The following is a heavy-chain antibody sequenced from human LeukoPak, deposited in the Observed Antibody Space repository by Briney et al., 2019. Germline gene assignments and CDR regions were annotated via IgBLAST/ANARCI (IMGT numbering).Heavy chain of an antibody. CDR3: VKDPRGTYVRSWFDS. CDR1: GFSLGNYA. Sequence: GGSLRLSCGASGFSLGNYAMSWIRQAPGKGLQWVSQISGTGGATWYAGFARDRFTISRDNSKKTLYLQMSGLRVEDTAMYYCVKDPRGTYVRSWFDSWGQGTLLIVSS. D-gene: IGHD2-21*01. J-gene: IGHJ5*01. V-gene: IGHV3-23*01. CDR2: ISGTGGAT.